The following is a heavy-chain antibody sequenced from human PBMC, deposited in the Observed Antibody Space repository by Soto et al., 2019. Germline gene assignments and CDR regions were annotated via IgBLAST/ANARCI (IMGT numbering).Heavy chain of an antibody. D-gene: IGHD3-3*02. Sequence: SETLSLTCTVSGGSISSGDYYWSWIRQPPGKGLEWIGNIYYSGVTYYNSSLKSRVTISLDTSKNQFSLKLTSVTAADTAVYYCARTAEVPLVYLAFWGQGTLVT. CDR2: IYYSGVT. J-gene: IGHJ4*02. V-gene: IGHV4-30-4*01. CDR1: GGSISSGDYY. CDR3: ARTAEVPLVYLAF.